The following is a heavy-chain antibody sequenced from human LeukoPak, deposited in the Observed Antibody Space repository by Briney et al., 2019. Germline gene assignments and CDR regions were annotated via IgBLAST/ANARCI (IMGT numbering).Heavy chain of an antibody. J-gene: IGHJ6*04. D-gene: IGHD2/OR15-2a*01. CDR3: VRDEYRDV. CDR2: IHPSGIT. Sequence: SETLSLTCTVSGDSINKDYWAWIRQPAGKGLEWIGRIHPSGITHQNPSLRGRVTMSIDASKNQFSLNLSSVTAADTAVYYCVRDEYRDVWGTGTTVTVSS. CDR1: GDSINKDY. V-gene: IGHV4-4*07.